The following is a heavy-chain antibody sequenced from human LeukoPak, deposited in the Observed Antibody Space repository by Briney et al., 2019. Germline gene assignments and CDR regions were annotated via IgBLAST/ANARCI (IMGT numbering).Heavy chain of an antibody. Sequence: PSETLSLTCTVSGGSISSSSYYWGWIRQPPGKGLEWIGSIYYSGSTYYNPSLKSRVTISVDTSKNQFSLKLSSVTAADTAGYYGPARVVPDYYYMDVWGKGTTVTVSS. CDR2: IYYSGST. CDR1: GGSISSSSYY. CDR3: PARVVPDYYYMDV. J-gene: IGHJ6*03. D-gene: IGHD3-3*01. V-gene: IGHV4-39*07.